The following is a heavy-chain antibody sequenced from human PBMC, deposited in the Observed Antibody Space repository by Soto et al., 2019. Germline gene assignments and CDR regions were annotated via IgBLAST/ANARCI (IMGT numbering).Heavy chain of an antibody. J-gene: IGHJ5*02. Sequence: PGGSLRLSCAASGFTFSSYAMHWVRQAPGKGLEWVAVISYGGSNKYYADSVKGRFTISRDNSKNTLYLQMNSLRAEDTAVYYCARDYRWYYYDSSGPLSPWGQGTLVTVSS. CDR2: ISYGGSNK. CDR3: ARDYRWYYYDSSGPLSP. D-gene: IGHD3-22*01. V-gene: IGHV3-30-3*01. CDR1: GFTFSSYA.